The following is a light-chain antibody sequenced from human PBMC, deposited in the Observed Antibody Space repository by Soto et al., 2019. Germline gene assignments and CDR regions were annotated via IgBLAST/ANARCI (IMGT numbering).Light chain of an antibody. CDR1: QSISSW. Sequence: IQVTQSVAALSAYIGDRVTITCRASQSISSWLAWYQQKPGKAPKLLIYDASSLESGVPSRFSGSGSGTEFTLTISSLQPDDFATYYCQHYNSYPVAFGQGSMV. J-gene: IGKJ1*01. CDR3: QHYNSYPVA. CDR2: DAS. V-gene: IGKV1-5*01.